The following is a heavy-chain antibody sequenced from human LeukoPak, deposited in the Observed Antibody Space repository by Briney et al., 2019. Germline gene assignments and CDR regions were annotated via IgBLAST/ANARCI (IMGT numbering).Heavy chain of an antibody. CDR3: ARDSSVGAQDFDY. CDR1: GYSFTNYG. J-gene: IGHJ4*02. D-gene: IGHD1-26*01. CDR2: ISAYNDNA. Sequence: ASVTVSCKSSGYSFTNYGISWVRQAPGQGLEWMGWISAYNDNAHYAQKLQGRVTMTSDTSTSTAYMELRSLRSDDTAVYYCARDSSVGAQDFDYWGQGTLVTVSS. V-gene: IGHV1-18*01.